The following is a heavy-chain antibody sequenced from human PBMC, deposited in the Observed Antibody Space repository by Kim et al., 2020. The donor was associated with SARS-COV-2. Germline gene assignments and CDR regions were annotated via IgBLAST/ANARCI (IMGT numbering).Heavy chain of an antibody. CDR3: ARGGGGYCSGGSCFGDY. D-gene: IGHD2-15*01. J-gene: IGHJ4*02. CDR1: GGTFSSYA. V-gene: IGHV1-69*13. Sequence: SVKVSCKASGGTFSSYAISWVRQAPGQGLEWMGGIIPIFGTANYAQKFQGRVTITADESTSTAYMELSSLRSEDTAVYDCARGGGGYCSGGSCFGDYWGQGTLVTVSS. CDR2: IIPIFGTA.